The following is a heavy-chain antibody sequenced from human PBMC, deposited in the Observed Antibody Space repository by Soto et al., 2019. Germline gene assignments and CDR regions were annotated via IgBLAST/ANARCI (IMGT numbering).Heavy chain of an antibody. CDR2: MNSDGSTT. V-gene: IGHV3-74*01. Sequence: SGGSLRLSCATSGFTFGNYWMHWVRQAPGKGLEWVSRMNSDGSTTNYADSVKGRFTVSRDNASNTLYLQMNSLRAEDTAGYYCATAEVDYWGPGTLVTVSS. CDR3: ATAEVDY. CDR1: GFTFGNYW. J-gene: IGHJ4*02.